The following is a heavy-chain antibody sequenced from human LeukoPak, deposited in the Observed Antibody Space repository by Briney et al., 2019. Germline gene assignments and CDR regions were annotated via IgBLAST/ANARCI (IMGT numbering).Heavy chain of an antibody. CDR1: GYSFTSYW. D-gene: IGHD3-10*01. CDR3: ARRYGSGSYYNPDFDY. Sequence: GESLKISRKGSGYSFTSYWIGWVRQMPGKGLEWMGIIYPGDSDTRYSPSFQGQVTISADKSITTSYLQWSSLKASDTAMYYCARRYGSGSYYNPDFDYWGQGTLVAVSS. J-gene: IGHJ4*02. CDR2: IYPGDSDT. V-gene: IGHV5-51*01.